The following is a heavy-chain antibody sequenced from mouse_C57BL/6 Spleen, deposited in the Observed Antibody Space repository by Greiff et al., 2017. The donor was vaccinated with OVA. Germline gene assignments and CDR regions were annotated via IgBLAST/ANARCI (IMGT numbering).Heavy chain of an antibody. J-gene: IGHJ1*03. V-gene: IGHV5-17*01. CDR1: GFTFSDYG. CDR3: ARTPGTRWYFDV. D-gene: IGHD4-1*01. Sequence: EVMLVESGGGLVKPGGSLKLSCAASGFTFSDYGMHWVRQAPEKGLEWVAYISSGSSTIYYADTVKGRFTIPRDNAKNTLFLQMTSLRSEDTAMYYCARTPGTRWYFDVWGTGTTVTVSS. CDR2: ISSGSSTI.